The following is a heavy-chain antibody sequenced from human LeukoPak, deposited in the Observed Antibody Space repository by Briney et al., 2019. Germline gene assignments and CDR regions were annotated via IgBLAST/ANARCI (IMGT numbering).Heavy chain of an antibody. V-gene: IGHV3-23*01. Sequence: GTSPRLSCAASGFTFSSYAMSWVRQAPGKGLEWVSAISGSGGSTYYADSVKGRFTISRDNSKNTLYLQMNSLRAEDTAVYYCAKGRVVTAIIPFDYWGQGTLVTVSS. CDR1: GFTFSSYA. CDR3: AKGRVVTAIIPFDY. CDR2: ISGSGGST. J-gene: IGHJ4*02. D-gene: IGHD2-21*02.